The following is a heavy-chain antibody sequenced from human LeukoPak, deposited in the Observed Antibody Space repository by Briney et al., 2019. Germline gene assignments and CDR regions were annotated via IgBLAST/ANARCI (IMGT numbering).Heavy chain of an antibody. CDR3: ARVFSNYYYYYMDV. Sequence: ASVKVSCKASGGTFSSYAISWVRQAPGQGLEWMGGIIPIFGTANYAQKFQGRVTITADKSTSTAYMELSSLRSEDTAVYYCARVFSNYYYYYMDVWGKGTTVTVSS. V-gene: IGHV1-69*06. CDR1: GGTFSSYA. D-gene: IGHD4-11*01. CDR2: IIPIFGTA. J-gene: IGHJ6*03.